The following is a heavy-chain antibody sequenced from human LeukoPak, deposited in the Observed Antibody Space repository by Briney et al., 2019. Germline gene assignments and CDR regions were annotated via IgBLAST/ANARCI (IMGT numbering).Heavy chain of an antibody. Sequence: GGSLRLSCAASGFTFSSYSMTWVRQAPGKGLEWVSYISVSSSTISYADSVKGRFTISRDNAKNSLYLQMNSLRAEDTAVYYCAKDRQPGVDYYYGMDVWGQGTTVTVSS. D-gene: IGHD2-15*01. CDR2: ISVSSSTI. V-gene: IGHV3-48*01. CDR1: GFTFSSYS. CDR3: AKDRQPGVDYYYGMDV. J-gene: IGHJ6*02.